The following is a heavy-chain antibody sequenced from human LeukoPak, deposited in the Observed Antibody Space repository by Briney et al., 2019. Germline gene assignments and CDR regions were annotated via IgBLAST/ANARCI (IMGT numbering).Heavy chain of an antibody. CDR1: GFTFSSYG. Sequence: GGSLRLSCAASGFTFSSYGMHWVRQAPGKGLEWVAVISYDGSNKYYADSVKGRFTISRDNSKNTLYLQMNSLRAEDTAVYYCAKGGDHWGQGTLVTVSS. CDR2: ISYDGSNK. D-gene: IGHD3-16*01. CDR3: AKGGDH. J-gene: IGHJ4*02. V-gene: IGHV3-30*18.